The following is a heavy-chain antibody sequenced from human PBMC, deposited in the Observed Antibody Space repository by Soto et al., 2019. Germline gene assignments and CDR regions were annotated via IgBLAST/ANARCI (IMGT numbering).Heavy chain of an antibody. J-gene: IGHJ4*02. CDR1: GYTFTYCS. D-gene: IGHD3-9*01. CDR2: ITLYNGNT. V-gene: IGHV1-45*02. Sequence: ASVKVSCKASGYTFTYCSLHWLQQAPGQGLERMRWITLYNGNTNYAKKFQGRVTITRDMSLRTAYIELSSLRSEDSAVYYWARAFDILTGYHARNYFDYWGQGTLVTVSS. CDR3: ARAFDILTGYHARNYFDY.